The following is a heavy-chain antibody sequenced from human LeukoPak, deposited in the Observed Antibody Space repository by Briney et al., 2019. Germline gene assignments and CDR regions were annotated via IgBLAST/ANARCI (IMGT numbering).Heavy chain of an antibody. CDR1: GFTFSTYW. V-gene: IGHV3-74*01. J-gene: IGHJ5*02. D-gene: IGHD3-10*01. CDR2: INGDGRNT. CDR3: AKGHGWFGELLGNWFDP. Sequence: GGSLRLSCAASGFTFSTYWMHWVRQAPGEGLVWVSHINGDGRNTNYADSVKGRFTISRDNSKNTLYLQMNSLRAEDTALYYCAKGHGWFGELLGNWFDPWGQGTLVTVSS.